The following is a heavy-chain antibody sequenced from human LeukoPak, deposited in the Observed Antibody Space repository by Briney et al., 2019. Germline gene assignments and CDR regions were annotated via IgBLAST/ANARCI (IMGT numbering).Heavy chain of an antibody. CDR2: IIPIFGTA. CDR1: GGTFSSYA. V-gene: IGHV1-69*05. J-gene: IGHJ5*02. Sequence: ASVKVSCKASGGTFSSYAISWVRQAPGQGLELKGGIIPIFGTANYAQKFQGRVTITTDESTSTAYMELSSLRSEDTAVYYCARDRVMVAATRVVPYNWFDPWGQGTLVTVSS. D-gene: IGHD2-15*01. CDR3: ARDRVMVAATRVVPYNWFDP.